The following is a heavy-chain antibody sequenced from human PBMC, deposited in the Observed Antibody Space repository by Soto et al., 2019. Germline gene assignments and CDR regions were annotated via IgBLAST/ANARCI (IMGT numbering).Heavy chain of an antibody. D-gene: IGHD3-16*01. CDR2: IYWDDDK. CDR3: AHIPNYYQYDWFDP. J-gene: IGHJ5*02. Sequence: QITLKESGPTLVKPTQTLTLTCTFSGFSLTTRGVGVGWIRQPPGKALECLALIYWDDDKRYSPSLQSRLSITKDTSKNKVVRTRTNVDPVDTATYYCAHIPNYYQYDWFDPWGQGTLVSVSS. CDR1: GFSLTTRGVG. V-gene: IGHV2-5*02.